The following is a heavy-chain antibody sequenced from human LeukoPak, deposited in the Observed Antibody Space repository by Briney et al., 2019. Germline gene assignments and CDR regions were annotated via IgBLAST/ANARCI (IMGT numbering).Heavy chain of an antibody. CDR3: AKTIYGDVDY. Sequence: PGGSLRLSCAASGFTFSSYAMNWVRQAPGKGLEWVSVISSSGGNTYYTDSVKGRFTISRDNSKNTLYLQMNSLRAEDTAVYYCAKTIYGDVDYWGQGTLVTVSS. J-gene: IGHJ4*02. CDR1: GFTFSSYA. CDR2: ISSSGGNT. D-gene: IGHD4-17*01. V-gene: IGHV3-23*01.